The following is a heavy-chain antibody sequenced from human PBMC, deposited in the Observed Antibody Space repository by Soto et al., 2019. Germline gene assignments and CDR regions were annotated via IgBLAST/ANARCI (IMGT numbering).Heavy chain of an antibody. CDR2: INAGNGNT. D-gene: IGHD6-13*01. V-gene: IGHV1-3*01. CDR3: ASSHIAAAPYGMDA. CDR1: GYTFTLYA. J-gene: IGHJ6*02. Sequence: EASVKVSCKASGYTFTLYAMHWVRQAPGQRLEWMGWINAGNGNTKYSQKFQGRVTITRDTSASTAYMELSSLRSEDTAVYYCASSHIAAAPYGMDAWGQGTTVTVSS.